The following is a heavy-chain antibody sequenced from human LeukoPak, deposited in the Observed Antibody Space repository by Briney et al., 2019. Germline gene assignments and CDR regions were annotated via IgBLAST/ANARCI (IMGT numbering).Heavy chain of an antibody. CDR2: ISSDGNNK. J-gene: IGHJ4*02. CDR1: GFTFSSFA. Sequence: GGSLRLSCSSSGFTFSSFAIHWVRRAPGKGLEWVAVISSDGNNKYYAHSVKGRFTISRDNSKNTLYLQMNSLTPEDTALYYCARGYSPSGYDSRYEAIDSWGQGTLVTVSS. D-gene: IGHD5-12*01. CDR3: ARGYSPSGYDSRYEAIDS. V-gene: IGHV3-30*04.